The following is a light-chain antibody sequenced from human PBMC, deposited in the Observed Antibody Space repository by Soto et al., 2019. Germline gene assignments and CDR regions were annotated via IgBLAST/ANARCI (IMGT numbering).Light chain of an antibody. J-gene: IGLJ2*01. CDR3: HSYASSRILV. V-gene: IGLV2-14*03. CDR1: SSDVGVYNY. Sequence: QSVLTQPASVSGSPGQSITISCIGTSSDVGVYNYVSWYQQHPGTAPKLMIYDVSNRPSGVTNRFPGSKVVNTASLTIYGLQDEDEDDYYCHSYASSRILVFGGGTKLTV. CDR2: DVS.